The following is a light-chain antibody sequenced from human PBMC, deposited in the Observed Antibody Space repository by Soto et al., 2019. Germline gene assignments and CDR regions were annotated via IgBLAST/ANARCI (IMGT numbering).Light chain of an antibody. CDR1: QAISTW. CDR2: SAS. Sequence: DIQMTQSPSSVSASVGDRVTITCRASQAISTWLAWYQQNPGKAPKLLIYSASNLQSGVPSRFSGSESGTDSTLTISSLQPEDVAPYYCQQANSFPRTFGQGTNVEIK. J-gene: IGKJ1*01. V-gene: IGKV1D-12*01. CDR3: QQANSFPRT.